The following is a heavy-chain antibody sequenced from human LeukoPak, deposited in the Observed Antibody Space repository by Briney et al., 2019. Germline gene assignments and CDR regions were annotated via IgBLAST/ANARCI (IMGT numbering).Heavy chain of an antibody. V-gene: IGHV3-11*01. J-gene: IGHJ5*02. CDR3: VRGVETTLSLDL. CDR1: GFSISDYY. CDR2: ISHTGASE. Sequence: GGSLRLSCEASGFSISDYYMSWIRQAPGKGLEWVAYISHTGASEFHADPAKGRFAISRDNAQNSAYLQMNSLRVGDTAVYFCVRGVETTLSLDLWGQGSLVTVSS. D-gene: IGHD3-16*02.